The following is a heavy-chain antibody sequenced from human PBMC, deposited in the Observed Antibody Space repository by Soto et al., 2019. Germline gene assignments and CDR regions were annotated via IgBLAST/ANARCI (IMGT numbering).Heavy chain of an antibody. D-gene: IGHD4-17*01. J-gene: IGHJ6*02. V-gene: IGHV4-59*01. CDR1: GASISGYY. CDR2: IYYSGST. Sequence: PSETLSLTCTVSGASISGYYWSWIRQPPGEGLEWIGYIYYSGSTSYNPSLKSRVTISLDMSKNQFSLKLSSVTAADTAVYYCARVETTETKEGGYFNGMDLWGQGTTVTVYS. CDR3: ARVETTETKEGGYFNGMDL.